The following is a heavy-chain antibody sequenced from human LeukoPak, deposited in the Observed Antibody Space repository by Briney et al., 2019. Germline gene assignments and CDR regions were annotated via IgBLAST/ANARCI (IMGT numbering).Heavy chain of an antibody. J-gene: IGHJ4*02. CDR2: IIGNSKMI. CDR1: GFSFSIFA. Sequence: QSGGSLRLSCEASGFSFSIFAINWGPQAPGKGLEWVALIIGNSKMIEYADSVKGGFTISSDNSRNTVYLQMNSLRVEDTAVYYCVKDRIPDGYYSVDYWGQGTLVTVSS. V-gene: IGHV3-23*01. CDR3: VKDRIPDGYYSVDY. D-gene: IGHD3-3*01.